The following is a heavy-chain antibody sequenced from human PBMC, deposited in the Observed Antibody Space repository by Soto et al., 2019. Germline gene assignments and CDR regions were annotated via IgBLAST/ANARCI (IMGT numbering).Heavy chain of an antibody. J-gene: IGHJ5*02. CDR1: GYSFTSYA. V-gene: IGHV1-3*01. CDR2: INAGNGNT. D-gene: IGHD3-3*01. CDR3: ARGRYYDFWSGPKSRWFDP. Sequence: XSVKVSCKASGYSFTSYARHWVRQAPGQRLEWMGWINAGNGNTKYSQKFQGRVTITRDTSASTAYMELSSLRSEDTAVYYCARGRYYDFWSGPKSRWFDPWGQGTLVTVSS.